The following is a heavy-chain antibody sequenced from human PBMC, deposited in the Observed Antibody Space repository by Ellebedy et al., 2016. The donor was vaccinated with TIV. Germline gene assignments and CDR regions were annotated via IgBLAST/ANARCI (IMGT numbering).Heavy chain of an antibody. CDR1: GFTFSSYS. D-gene: IGHD6-13*01. CDR2: ISSSSSYI. Sequence: PGGSLRLSCAASGFTFSSYSMNWVRQAPGKGLEWVSSISSSSSYIYYADSVKGRFTISRDNAKNSLYLQMNSLRAEDTTVYYCASFSESWYLNYYYGMDVWGQGTTVTVSS. J-gene: IGHJ6*02. V-gene: IGHV3-21*01. CDR3: ASFSESWYLNYYYGMDV.